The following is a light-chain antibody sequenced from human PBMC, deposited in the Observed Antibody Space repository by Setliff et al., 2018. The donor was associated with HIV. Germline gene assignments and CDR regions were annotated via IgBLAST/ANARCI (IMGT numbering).Light chain of an antibody. Sequence: QSVLTQPASVSGSPGQSITISCTATSSDVGAYNFVSWYQQHPGTAPKLMIYEVTNRPSGVPDRFSGSKSGSTASLTISGLQAEDEGDYYCSSHRSSSYVFETGTKVT. J-gene: IGLJ1*01. CDR3: SSHRSSSYV. CDR2: EVT. CDR1: SSDVGAYNF. V-gene: IGLV2-14*01.